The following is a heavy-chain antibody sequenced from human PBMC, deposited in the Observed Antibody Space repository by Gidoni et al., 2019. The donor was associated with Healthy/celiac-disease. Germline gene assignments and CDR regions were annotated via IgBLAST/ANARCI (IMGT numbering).Heavy chain of an antibody. CDR1: GFTFGDYA. CDR3: TRVDGEYVWGSYRYDY. Sequence: EVQLVESGGGLVKPGRSLRLSCTASGFTFGDYAMSWFRQAPGKGLEWVGFIRSKAYGGTTEYAASVKGRFTISRDDSKSIAYPQMNSLKTEDTAVYYCTRVDGEYVWGSYRYDYWGQGTLVTVSS. D-gene: IGHD3-16*02. J-gene: IGHJ4*02. V-gene: IGHV3-49*05. CDR2: IRSKAYGGTT.